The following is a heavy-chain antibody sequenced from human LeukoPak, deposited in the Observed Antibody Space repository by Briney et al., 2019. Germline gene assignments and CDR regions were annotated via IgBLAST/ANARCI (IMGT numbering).Heavy chain of an antibody. V-gene: IGHV3-21*01. CDR3: AREFLEWLVGY. J-gene: IGHJ4*02. CDR1: GFTFSSYS. CDR2: TSSSSSYI. Sequence: PGGSLRLSCAASGFTFSSYSMNWVRQAPGKGLGWVSSTSSSSSYIYYADSVKGRFTISRDNAKNSLYLQMNSLRAEDTAVYYCAREFLEWLVGYWGQGTLVTVSS. D-gene: IGHD3-3*01.